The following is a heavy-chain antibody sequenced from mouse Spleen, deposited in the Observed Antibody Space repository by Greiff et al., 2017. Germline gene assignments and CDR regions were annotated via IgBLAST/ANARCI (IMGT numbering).Heavy chain of an antibody. CDR2: ISYGGIYT. J-gene: IGHJ3*01. Sequence: DVMLVESGGGLLKPGGSWKPSVAPSGFTSSSNAMLWVRKPPEKRLEWVATISYGGIYTYYPDNVKGRFTISRDNAKNNLYLQMSHLKSEDTAMYYCARGDYGSSYVAWFAYWGQGTLVTVSA. D-gene: IGHD1-1*01. V-gene: IGHV5-4*03. CDR1: GFTSSSNA. CDR3: ARGDYGSSYVAWFAY.